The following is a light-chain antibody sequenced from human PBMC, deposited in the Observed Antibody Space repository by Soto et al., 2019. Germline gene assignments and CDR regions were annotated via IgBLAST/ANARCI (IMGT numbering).Light chain of an antibody. V-gene: IGLV2-14*03. Sequence: QSALTQPASVSGSPGQSLTISCTGTNSDVGGINFVSWYQQHPGKAPKLMIYDVTNRPSGVSNRFSGSKFGNSASLTISGLQAEEEAYYYRISNTSSNNVVFGGGTKLTVL. CDR1: NSDVGGINF. CDR2: DVT. J-gene: IGLJ2*01. CDR3: ISNTSSNNVV.